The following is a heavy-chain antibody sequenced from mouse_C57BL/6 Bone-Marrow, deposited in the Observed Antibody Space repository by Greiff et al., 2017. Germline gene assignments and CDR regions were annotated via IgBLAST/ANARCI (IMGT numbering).Heavy chain of an antibody. V-gene: IGHV14-2*01. CDR3: ARGGNYYGAMDY. CDR2: IDPEDGET. D-gene: IGHD1-1*01. CDR1: GFNIKDYY. J-gene: IGHJ4*01. Sequence: VHVKQSGAELVKPGASVKLSCTASGFNIKDYYMHWVKQRTEQGLEWFGRIDPEDGETKSAPKFQGKDTITADTSSNTAYLQLSSLTSEDTAVYYCARGGNYYGAMDYWGQGTSVTVAS.